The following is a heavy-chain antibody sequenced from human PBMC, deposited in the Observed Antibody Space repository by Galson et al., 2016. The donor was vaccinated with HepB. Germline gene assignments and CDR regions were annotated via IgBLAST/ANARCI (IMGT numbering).Heavy chain of an antibody. V-gene: IGHV3-23*01. CDR2: INGSGDIT. CDR1: GFTFSNYA. CDR3: ARDRGLLHYYYGMDV. Sequence: SLRLSCAAPGFTFSNYAMSWVRQAPGKGLEWVSVINGSGDITYYADSVKGRFTISRDSSTNTVYLQMNSLRADDTAVYFCARDRGLLHYYYGMDVWGQGTTVTVSS. J-gene: IGHJ6*02. D-gene: IGHD4-17*01.